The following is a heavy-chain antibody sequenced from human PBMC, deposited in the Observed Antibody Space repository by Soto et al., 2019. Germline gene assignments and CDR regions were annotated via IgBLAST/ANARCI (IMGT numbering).Heavy chain of an antibody. V-gene: IGHV3-11*03. D-gene: IGHD6-13*01. CDR3: ATGQQVRMADI. CDR1: KFTVSAYY. J-gene: IGHJ3*02. Sequence: QVQLLESGGGLVKPGGSLRLSCAASKFTVSAYYMAWIRQAPGKGLDWISYISGDSRDTNYADSVKGRFTISRDNAKNSLYLQMNSLTVEDTAVYFGATGQQVRMADIWGQGTMVTVSS. CDR2: ISGDSRDT.